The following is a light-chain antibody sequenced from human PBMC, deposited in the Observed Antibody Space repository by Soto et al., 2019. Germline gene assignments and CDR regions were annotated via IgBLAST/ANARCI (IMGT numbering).Light chain of an antibody. CDR3: CSYAAGSAPYV. V-gene: IGLV2-23*01. CDR1: SSDVGTYNL. Sequence: QSALTQPASVSGSPGQSITISCTGTSSDVGTYNLVSWHQQHPGKAPKLMLYEGSKRPSGVSNRFSGSNSGNTASLTISGLQAEDEADYYCCSYAAGSAPYVFGTGTKVTVL. CDR2: EGS. J-gene: IGLJ1*01.